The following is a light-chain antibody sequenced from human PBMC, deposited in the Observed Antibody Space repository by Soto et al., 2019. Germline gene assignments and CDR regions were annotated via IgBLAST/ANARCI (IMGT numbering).Light chain of an antibody. V-gene: IGKV1D-13*01. CDR1: QGIRSD. CDR2: DAS. Sequence: IQMTQSPSSLSPSAGDRVTITCRASQGIRSDLGWYQQKPGKAPKLPIYDASTLESGVPLRFSGSVSGTEFTLTISRLQTDDGATYECQQYNNFRWTFGQSTKVDIK. J-gene: IGKJ1*01. CDR3: QQYNNFRWT.